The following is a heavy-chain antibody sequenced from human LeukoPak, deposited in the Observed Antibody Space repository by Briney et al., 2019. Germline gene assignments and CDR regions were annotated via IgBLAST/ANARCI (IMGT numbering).Heavy chain of an antibody. CDR2: ISWNSDST. V-gene: IGHV3-9*01. J-gene: IGHJ4*02. CDR3: AKPKTTSSGWYFFDS. CDR1: GFTFSSYS. Sequence: GGSLRLSCAASGFTFSSYSMNWVRQAPGKGLEWVSGISWNSDSTGYADSVKGRFTISRDNAKDSLYLQMHSLRAEDTALYYCAKPKTTSSGWYFFDSWGQGTLVTVSS. D-gene: IGHD6-19*01.